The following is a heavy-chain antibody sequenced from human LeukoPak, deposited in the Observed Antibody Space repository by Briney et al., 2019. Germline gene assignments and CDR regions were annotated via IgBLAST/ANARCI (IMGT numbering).Heavy chain of an antibody. V-gene: IGHV3-23*01. CDR2: ISGSGGST. CDR1: GFTFSSYA. D-gene: IGHD4-17*01. CDR3: AKLRDGDPVGYVDY. J-gene: IGHJ4*02. Sequence: PGGSLRLSCAASGFTFSSYAMSWVRQAPGKGLEWVSAISGSGGSTYYADSVKGRFTISRDNSKNTLYLQMNSLRAEDTAVYYCAKLRDGDPVGYVDYWGQGTLVTVSS.